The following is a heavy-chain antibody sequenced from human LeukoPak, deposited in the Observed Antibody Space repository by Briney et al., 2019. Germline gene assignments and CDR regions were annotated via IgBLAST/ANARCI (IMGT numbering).Heavy chain of an antibody. CDR1: GFTFSSYG. J-gene: IGHJ4*02. CDR3: AKDHYDFWSGYYGGPLGYFDY. V-gene: IGHV3-30*18. CDR2: ISYDGSNK. Sequence: GRSLRLSCAASGFTFSSYGMHWVRQAPGKGLEWVAVISYDGSNKYYADSVKGRFTISRDNSKNTLYLQMNSLRAEDTAVYYCAKDHYDFWSGYYGGPLGYFDYWGQGTLVTVSS. D-gene: IGHD3-3*01.